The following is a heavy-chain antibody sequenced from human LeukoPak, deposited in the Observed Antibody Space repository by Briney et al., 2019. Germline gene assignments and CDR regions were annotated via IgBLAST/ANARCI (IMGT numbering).Heavy chain of an antibody. CDR3: ASETLWFGEFLPGAFDI. CDR2: ISGSGGST. V-gene: IGHV3-23*01. CDR1: GFTFSSYA. Sequence: PGGSLRLSCEASGFTFSSYAMGWVRQAPGKGLEWVSAISGSGGSTYYADSVKGRFTISRDNSKNTLYLQMNSLRAEDTAVYYCASETLWFGEFLPGAFDIWGQGTMVTVSS. J-gene: IGHJ3*02. D-gene: IGHD3-10*01.